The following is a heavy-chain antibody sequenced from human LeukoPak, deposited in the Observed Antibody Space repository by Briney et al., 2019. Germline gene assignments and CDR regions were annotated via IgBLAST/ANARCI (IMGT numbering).Heavy chain of an antibody. Sequence: SVKVSCKASGGTFSSDAISWVRQAPGQGLEWMGGIIPIFGTANYAQKFQGRVTITADKSTSTAYMELSSLRSEDTAVYYCASSRSTRYNWNDEDYWGQGTLVTVSS. V-gene: IGHV1-69*06. CDR2: IIPIFGTA. CDR3: ASSRSTRYNWNDEDY. CDR1: GGTFSSDA. D-gene: IGHD1-1*01. J-gene: IGHJ4*02.